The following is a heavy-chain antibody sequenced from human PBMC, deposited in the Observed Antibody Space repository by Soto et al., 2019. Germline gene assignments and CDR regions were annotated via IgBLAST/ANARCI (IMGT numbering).Heavy chain of an antibody. CDR2: ISNDGNKK. CDR3: AKCRHIISWNVISYVYNGMDG. J-gene: IGHJ6*02. D-gene: IGHD6-13*01. V-gene: IGHV3-30*18. CDR1: GFTFSRYG. Sequence: QVQVVESGGGVVQPGRSLRLCCAGSGFTFSRYGMHWIRQAPGKGLEWVALISNDGNKKYYEDSVKGRFTISRYNSKNTLYLQMNILRPEDTAVYYCAKCRHIISWNVISYVYNGMDGWGQWTTVTVSS.